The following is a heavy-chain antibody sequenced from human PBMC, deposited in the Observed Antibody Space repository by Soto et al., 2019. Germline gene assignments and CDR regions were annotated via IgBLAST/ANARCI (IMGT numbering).Heavy chain of an antibody. CDR3: ARVRVVEGDYYYYGMDV. CDR1: CGSIISGDYY. D-gene: IGHD3-3*01. J-gene: IGHJ6*02. CDR2: IYYSGST. V-gene: IGHV4-30-4*01. Sequence: SETLSLTCTFSCGSIISGDYYWSWTRQPPGKGLEWIGYIYYSGSTYYNPSLKSRVTISVDTSKNQFSLKLSSVTAADTAVYYCARVRVVEGDYYYYGMDVWGQGTTVTVSS.